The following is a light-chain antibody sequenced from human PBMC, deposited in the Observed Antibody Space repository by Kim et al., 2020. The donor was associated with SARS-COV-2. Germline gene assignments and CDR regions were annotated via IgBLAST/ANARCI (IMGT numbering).Light chain of an antibody. CDR1: SGSIAANY. CDR3: QSFDSSNLV. V-gene: IGLV6-57*03. CDR2: ENN. J-gene: IGLJ3*02. Sequence: GKTVTISRTRSSGSIAANYVQWYQQRPGSVPTTVIYENNQRPSGVPDRFSGSVDSSSNSASLTISGLKTEDEADYYCQSFDSSNLVFGGGTQLTVL.